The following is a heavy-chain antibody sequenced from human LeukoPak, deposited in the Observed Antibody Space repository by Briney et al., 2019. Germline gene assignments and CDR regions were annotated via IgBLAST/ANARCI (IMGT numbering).Heavy chain of an antibody. V-gene: IGHV3-11*01. J-gene: IGHJ3*02. D-gene: IGHD2-15*01. Sequence: GGSLRLSRAASGFRFSDYQLSWIRQAPGKALEWVSYISGSGSMIYYADSVKGRFSISRDNAKSSLFLQMTSLRAEDTAVYYCARGYRYCYGGSCYWAAFDIWGQGTMVTVSS. CDR2: ISGSGSMI. CDR3: ARGYRYCYGGSCYWAAFDI. CDR1: GFRFSDYQ.